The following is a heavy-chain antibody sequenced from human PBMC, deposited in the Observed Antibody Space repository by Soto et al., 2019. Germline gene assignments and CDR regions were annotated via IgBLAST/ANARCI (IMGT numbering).Heavy chain of an antibody. CDR1: GFTYSLYG. CDR3: ARSPYTSGHNYGMAV. J-gene: IGHJ6*02. Sequence: GGSVRVSGAASGFTYSLYGMQWVRQAAGKWLEWVAVIWYDESNKYYADYVKGRFTISRDNAKNALYLQMSCLTAEDTAVYYCARSPYTSGHNYGMAVGGQGATVTVSS. CDR2: IWYDESNK. V-gene: IGHV3-33*08. D-gene: IGHD3-22*01.